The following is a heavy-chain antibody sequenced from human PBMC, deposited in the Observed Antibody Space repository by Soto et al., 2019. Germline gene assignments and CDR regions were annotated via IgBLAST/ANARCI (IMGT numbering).Heavy chain of an antibody. V-gene: IGHV4-59*01. CDR2: IYYSGST. J-gene: IGHJ3*02. CDR3: ARVRSGYDHDAFDI. Sequence: PSETLSLTCTVSGGSISSYYWSWIRQPPGKGLEWIGYIYYSGSTNYNPSLKSRVTISVDTSKNQFSLKLSSVTAADTAVYYCARVRSGYDHDAFDIWGQGTMVTVS. CDR1: GGSISSYY. D-gene: IGHD5-12*01.